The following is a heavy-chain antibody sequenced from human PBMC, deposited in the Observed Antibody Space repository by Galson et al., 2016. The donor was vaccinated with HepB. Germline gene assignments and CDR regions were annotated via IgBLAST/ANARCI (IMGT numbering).Heavy chain of an antibody. CDR2: ISKDGRNK. J-gene: IGHJ4*02. V-gene: IGHV3-30*04. D-gene: IGHD2-2*01. CDR3: AREGHDQLLWGDFDY. CDR1: GFTFSGYP. Sequence: SLRLSCAASGFTFSGYPMHWVRQAPGKGLEWVAVISKDGRNKDHADSVKRRFTLSRDNSKNPLYLQMESRRAEDTGVYDCAREGHDQLLWGDFDYWGQGTLVTLSS.